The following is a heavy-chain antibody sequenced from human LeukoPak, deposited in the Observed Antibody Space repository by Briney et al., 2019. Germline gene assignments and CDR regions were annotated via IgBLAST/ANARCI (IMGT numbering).Heavy chain of an antibody. CDR3: ARELRDSGYDFDY. Sequence: GGSLRLSCAASGFTFSNCVMHWARQAPGKGLEWVAAMSNDGSEKYYADSVKGRFTISSDNSKNTLYLQMNSLRPEDTAVYYCARELRDSGYDFDYWGQGTLVTVSS. CDR2: MSNDGSEK. V-gene: IGHV3-30*04. J-gene: IGHJ4*02. CDR1: GFTFSNCV. D-gene: IGHD5-12*01.